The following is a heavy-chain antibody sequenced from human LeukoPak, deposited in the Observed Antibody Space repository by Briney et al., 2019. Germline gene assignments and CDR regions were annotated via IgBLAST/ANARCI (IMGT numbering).Heavy chain of an antibody. CDR1: GYTFTSYY. Sequence: ASVKVSCKASGYTFTSYYMHWVRQAPGQGLEWMGIINPSGGSTSYAQKFQGRVTMTRDMSTSTVYMELSSLRSEDTAVYYCARDLVNTWELRGMFDYWGQGTLVTVSS. V-gene: IGHV1-46*01. J-gene: IGHJ4*02. D-gene: IGHD1-26*01. CDR2: INPSGGST. CDR3: ARDLVNTWELRGMFDY.